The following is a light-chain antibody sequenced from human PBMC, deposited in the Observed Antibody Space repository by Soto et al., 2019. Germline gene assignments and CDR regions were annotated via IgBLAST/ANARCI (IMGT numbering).Light chain of an antibody. CDR1: SSDVGGYNY. Sequence: QPVLTQPPSASGSPGQSVTISCTGTSSDVGGYNYVSWYQQHPGKAPKLMIYEVSKRPSGVPDRFSGSKSGNTASLTVSGLQAEDEADYYCSSYAGSNMVFGGGTKLTVL. CDR3: SSYAGSNMV. J-gene: IGLJ2*01. CDR2: EVS. V-gene: IGLV2-8*01.